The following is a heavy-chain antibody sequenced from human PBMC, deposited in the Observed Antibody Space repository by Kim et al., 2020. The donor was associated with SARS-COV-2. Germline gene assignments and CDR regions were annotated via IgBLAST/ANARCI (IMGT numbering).Heavy chain of an antibody. V-gene: IGHV3-15*01. CDR2: GGTT. J-gene: IGHJ4*02. CDR3: TTVGMVDY. D-gene: IGHD1-26*01. Sequence: GGTTDYAAPVKGRFTISRDDSKNTLYLQMNSLKTEDTAVYYCTTVGMVDYWGQGTLVTVSS.